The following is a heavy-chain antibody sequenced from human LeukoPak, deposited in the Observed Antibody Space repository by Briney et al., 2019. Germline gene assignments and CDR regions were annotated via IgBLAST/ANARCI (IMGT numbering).Heavy chain of an antibody. J-gene: IGHJ3*02. Sequence: GGSLRLSCAASGFTFISYDTNWVRQAPGKGLEWVSYISSSSSSLYYADSVKGRFTISRDNAKNSLYLQMNSLRAEDTALYYCARDYSSTSGKHAFDIWGQGTMVTVSS. CDR3: ARDYSSTSGKHAFDI. CDR1: GFTFISYD. D-gene: IGHD6-13*01. V-gene: IGHV3-48*01. CDR2: ISSSSSSL.